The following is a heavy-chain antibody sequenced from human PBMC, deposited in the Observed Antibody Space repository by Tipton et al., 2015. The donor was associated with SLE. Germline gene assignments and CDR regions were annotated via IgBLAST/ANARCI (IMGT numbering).Heavy chain of an antibody. J-gene: IGHJ6*03. V-gene: IGHV4-34*01. CDR2: INHSGGT. CDR3: ARAPGLDRDYQYCYYMDV. Sequence: LRLSCAVYGGSFSGYYWSWIRQPPGKGLEWIGEINHSGGTNYNPSLKSRVTISVDTSKNQFSLKLSSVTAADTAVYYCARAPGLDRDYQYCYYMDVWGKGTTVTVSS. D-gene: IGHD3/OR15-3a*01. CDR1: GGSFSGYY.